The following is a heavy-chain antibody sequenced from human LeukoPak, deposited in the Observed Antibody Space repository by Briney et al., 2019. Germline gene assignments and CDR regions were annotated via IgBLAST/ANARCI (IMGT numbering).Heavy chain of an antibody. CDR3: AREGYCSSTSCSTDFQH. CDR2: INHSGST. D-gene: IGHD2-2*02. Sequence: SETLSLTCAVYGGSFSGYYWSWIRQPPGKGLEWIGEINHSGSTNYNPSLKSRVTISVDTSKNQFSLKLSSVTAADTAVYYCAREGYCSSTSCSTDFQHWGQGTLVTVSS. CDR1: GGSFSGYY. J-gene: IGHJ1*01. V-gene: IGHV4-34*01.